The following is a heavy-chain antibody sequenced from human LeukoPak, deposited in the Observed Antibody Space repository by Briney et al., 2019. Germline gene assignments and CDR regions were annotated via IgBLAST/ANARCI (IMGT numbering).Heavy chain of an antibody. D-gene: IGHD3-10*01. CDR1: GFTVSSNY. CDR3: ARGSPPTLLWFGENWYFDL. Sequence: GGSLRLSCAASGFTVSSNYMSWVRQAPGKGLEWVSVIYSGGSTYYADSVKGRFTISRDNSKNTLYLQMNSLRAEDTAVYYCARGSPPTLLWFGENWYFDLWGRGTLVTVSS. CDR2: IYSGGST. J-gene: IGHJ2*01. V-gene: IGHV3-53*01.